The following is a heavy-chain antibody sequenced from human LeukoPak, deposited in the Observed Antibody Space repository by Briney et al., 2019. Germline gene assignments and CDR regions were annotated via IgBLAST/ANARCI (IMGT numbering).Heavy chain of an antibody. CDR1: GFTFSSYA. CDR2: ISGSGGST. D-gene: IGHD3-22*01. CDR3: AKDLSYDSSGYRPRSSGYYFDY. Sequence: GGPLRLSCAASGFTFSSYAMSWVRQAPGKGLEWVSAISGSGGSTYYADSVKGRFTISRDNSKNTLYLQMNSLRAEDTAVYYCAKDLSYDSSGYRPRSSGYYFDYWGQGTLVTVSS. J-gene: IGHJ4*02. V-gene: IGHV3-23*01.